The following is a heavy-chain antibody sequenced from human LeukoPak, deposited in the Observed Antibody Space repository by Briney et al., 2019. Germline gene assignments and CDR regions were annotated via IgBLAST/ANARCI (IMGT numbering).Heavy chain of an antibody. CDR2: FDPEDGET. D-gene: IGHD3-3*01. V-gene: IGHV1-24*01. CDR3: ATHTIFGVVTYAFHI. J-gene: IGHJ3*02. Sequence: GASVKVSCKVSGYTGIELSMHWVRRAPRKGLEWIGGFDPEDGETIYAQKFQGRVTMTEDTSTDTAYMELSSLTSEDTAVYYCATHTIFGVVTYAFHIWGRGTLVTVSS. CDR1: GYTGIELS.